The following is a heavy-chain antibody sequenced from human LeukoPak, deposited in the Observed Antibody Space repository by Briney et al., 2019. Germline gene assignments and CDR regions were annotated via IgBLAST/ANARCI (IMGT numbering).Heavy chain of an antibody. D-gene: IGHD3-10*01. Sequence: PSETLSLTCTVSGGSISSNNYYWGWIRQPPGKGLEWIGSIYYSGNTYYNPSLKSRITVSVATSRNQLSLNLYSVTAADTAVYYCARHYYGSGDFDYWGQGTLVTVSS. CDR3: ARHYYGSGDFDY. V-gene: IGHV4-39*01. J-gene: IGHJ4*02. CDR2: IYYSGNT. CDR1: GGSISSNNYY.